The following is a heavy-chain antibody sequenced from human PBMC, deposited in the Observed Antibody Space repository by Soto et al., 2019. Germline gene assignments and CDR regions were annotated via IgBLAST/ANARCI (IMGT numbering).Heavy chain of an antibody. Sequence: EVQLVESGGGLVKPGGSLRLSCAASGFTFSSYSMNWVRQAPGKGLEWVSSISSSSSYIYYADSVKGRFTISRDNAKNSLYLQMNSLRAEDTAVYYCARDPGTPVSKPDYWGQGTLVTVSS. CDR1: GFTFSSYS. CDR3: ARDPGTPVSKPDY. J-gene: IGHJ4*02. CDR2: ISSSSSYI. D-gene: IGHD4-17*01. V-gene: IGHV3-21*01.